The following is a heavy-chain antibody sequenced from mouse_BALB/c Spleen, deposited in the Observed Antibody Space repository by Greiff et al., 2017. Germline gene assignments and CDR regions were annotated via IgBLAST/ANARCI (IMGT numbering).Heavy chain of an antibody. CDR3: ARGSLDYGNYYYAMDY. J-gene: IGHJ4*01. V-gene: IGHV1-9*01. CDR2: ILPGSGST. Sequence: VQLQQSGAELMKPGASVKISCKATGYTFSSYWIEWVKQRPGHGLEWIGEILPGSGSTNYNEKFKGKATFTADTSSNTAYMQLSSLTSEDSAVYYCARGSLDYGNYYYAMDYWGQGTSVTVSS. D-gene: IGHD2-1*01. CDR1: GYTFSSYW.